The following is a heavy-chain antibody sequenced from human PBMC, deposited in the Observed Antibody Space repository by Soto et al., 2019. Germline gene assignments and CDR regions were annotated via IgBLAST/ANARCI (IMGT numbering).Heavy chain of an antibody. J-gene: IGHJ4*02. D-gene: IGHD1-26*01. CDR3: ARDRVGSGSYSHFDY. CDR1: GHTFTGYY. V-gene: IGHV1-2*04. Sequence: QVQLVQSGAEVKKPGASVKVSCKASGHTFTGYYMHWVRQAPGQGLEWMGWINPNSGGTNYAQKFQGWVTMTRDTSISTAYMELSRLRSDDTAVYYCARDRVGSGSYSHFDYWGQGTLVTVSS. CDR2: INPNSGGT.